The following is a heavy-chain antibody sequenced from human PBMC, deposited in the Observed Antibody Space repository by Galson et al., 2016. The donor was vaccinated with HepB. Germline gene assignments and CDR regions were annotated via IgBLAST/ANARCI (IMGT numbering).Heavy chain of an antibody. CDR3: AKEPIVRGVIRYFDY. CDR1: GFTFSSYA. D-gene: IGHD3-10*01. V-gene: IGHV3-23*01. J-gene: IGHJ4*02. Sequence: SLRLSCATSGFTFSSYAMSWVRQAPWKGLEWVSAFSGSGGSTYYADSVKGRFTISRDNSKNTLYLQMNSLRAEDTAVYYCAKEPIVRGVIRYFDYWGQGTLVTVSA. CDR2: FSGSGGST.